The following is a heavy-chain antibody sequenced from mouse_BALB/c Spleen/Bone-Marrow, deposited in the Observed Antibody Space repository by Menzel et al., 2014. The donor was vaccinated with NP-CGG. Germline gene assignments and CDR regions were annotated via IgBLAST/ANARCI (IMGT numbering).Heavy chain of an antibody. CDR2: ISSGGSYT. J-gene: IGHJ1*01. Sequence: EVKLMESGGGLVKPGGSLKLSCAASGFTFSSYAMSWVRQSPEKRLEWVAEISSGGSYTYYPDTVTGRFTISRDNAKNTLYLEMSSLRSEDTAMYYCARKTGTGYWYFDVWGAGTTVTVSS. CDR3: ARKTGTGYWYFDV. CDR1: GFTFSSYA. V-gene: IGHV5-9-4*01. D-gene: IGHD4-1*01.